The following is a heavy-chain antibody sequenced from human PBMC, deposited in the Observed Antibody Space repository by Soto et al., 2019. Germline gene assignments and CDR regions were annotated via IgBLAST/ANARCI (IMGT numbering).Heavy chain of an antibody. CDR3: ASGPWVGGGDY. D-gene: IGHD1-26*01. CDR1: GGTFSSYA. Sequence: ASVKVSCKASGGTFSSYAISWVRQAPGQGLEWMGGIIPIFGTANYAQKFQGRVTITADESTSTAYMELSSLRSEDTAVYYCASGPWVGGGDYWGQGTLVTVSS. J-gene: IGHJ4*02. CDR2: IIPIFGTA. V-gene: IGHV1-69*13.